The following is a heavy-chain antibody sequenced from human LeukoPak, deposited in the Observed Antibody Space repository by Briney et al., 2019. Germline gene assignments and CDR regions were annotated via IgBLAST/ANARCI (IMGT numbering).Heavy chain of an antibody. CDR3: ARSGRGGDSFYFYRDV. CDR2: IKHGGSEKQDGSEK. J-gene: IGHJ6*03. CDR1: GFTLSKYW. Sequence: GGSLRLSCAASGFTLSKYWMSWVRQAPGKGLEWVANIKHGGSEKQDGSEKNYVDSVKGLFTISRDNAKNSLYLQMNSLRAEDTAVYYCARSGRGGDSFYFYRDVWGEGTTVTVSS. D-gene: IGHD3-10*01. V-gene: IGHV3-7*01.